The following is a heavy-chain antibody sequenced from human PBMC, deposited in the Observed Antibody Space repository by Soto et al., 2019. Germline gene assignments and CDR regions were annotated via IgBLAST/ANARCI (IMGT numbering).Heavy chain of an antibody. CDR3: ARSYSSTSPRFDY. CDR1: EYTFTNYF. Sequence: QVQLVQSRAEVKKPGASVKVSCKASEYTFTNYFIFWVRQAPGQGLEWMGIINPSGGSTTYAQKSQGRLTMTSDTSTNTVYMELSSLRSGDTAVYYCARSYSSTSPRFDYWGQGTLVTVSS. CDR2: INPSGGST. J-gene: IGHJ4*02. V-gene: IGHV1-46*03. D-gene: IGHD2-2*01.